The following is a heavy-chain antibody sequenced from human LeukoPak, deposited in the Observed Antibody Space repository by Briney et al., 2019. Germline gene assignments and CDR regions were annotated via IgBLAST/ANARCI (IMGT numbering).Heavy chain of an antibody. J-gene: IGHJ4*02. D-gene: IGHD3-10*01. CDR2: INPNSGGT. Sequence: ASVKVSCKASGYTFTGYYMHWVRQAPGQGLEWMGWINPNSGGTNYAQKFQGRVTMTRDTSISTAYMELSSLRSEDTAVYYCASHNYYGSGTDYWGQGTLVTVSS. V-gene: IGHV1-2*02. CDR1: GYTFTGYY. CDR3: ASHNYYGSGTDY.